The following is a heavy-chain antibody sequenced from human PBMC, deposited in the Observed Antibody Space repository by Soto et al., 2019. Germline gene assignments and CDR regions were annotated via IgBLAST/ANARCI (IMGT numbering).Heavy chain of an antibody. Sequence: SETLSLTCTVSGGSISGYYWSWIRQPPGKGLEWIGYMYNTGSTVYNPSFKSRVTISANEQPERRRYGSILLCERRAPGGDYDYWGQGALVTVSS. V-gene: IGHV4-4*08. CDR2: MYNTGST. D-gene: IGHD3-10*02. J-gene: IGHJ4*02. CDR1: GGSISGYY. CDR3: DY.